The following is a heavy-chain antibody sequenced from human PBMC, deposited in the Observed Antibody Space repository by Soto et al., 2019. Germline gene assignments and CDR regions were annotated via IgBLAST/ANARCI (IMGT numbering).Heavy chain of an antibody. V-gene: IGHV1-69*06. CDR2: IIPIFGTA. J-gene: IGHJ4*02. CDR3: ARDHSSSWYVDY. CDR1: GGTFSSYA. Sequence: SVKVSCKASGGTFSSYAISWVRQAPGQGLEWMGGIIPIFGTANYAQKFQGRVTITADKSTSTAYMELSSLRSEDTAVYYCARDHSSSWYVDYWGQGTMVTVSS. D-gene: IGHD6-13*01.